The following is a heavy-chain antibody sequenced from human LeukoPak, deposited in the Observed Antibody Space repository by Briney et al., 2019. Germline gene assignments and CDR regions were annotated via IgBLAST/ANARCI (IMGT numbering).Heavy chain of an antibody. CDR2: ISYDGSNK. CDR3: ARVLESDPEYYFDY. CDR1: GFTFSSYA. Sequence: PGGSLRLSCAASGFTFSSYAMHWVRQAPGKGLEWVAVISYDGSNKYYADSVKGRFTISRDNSKNTLYLQMNSLRAEDTAVYYCARVLESDPEYYFDYWGQRTLVTVSS. D-gene: IGHD1-1*01. J-gene: IGHJ4*02. V-gene: IGHV3-30*04.